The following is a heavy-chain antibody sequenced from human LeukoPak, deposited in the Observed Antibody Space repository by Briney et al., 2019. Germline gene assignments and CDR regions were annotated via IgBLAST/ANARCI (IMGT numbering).Heavy chain of an antibody. J-gene: IGHJ4*02. CDR1: GGSISSGGYY. CDR3: ASGDNDPLFDY. D-gene: IGHD1-1*01. Sequence: PSEPLSLTCTVSGGSISSGGYYWSWIRQHPGKGLEWIGSIYYSGSTYYNPSLKGRVTISLVTSKNQFSLKLSSVTAADTAIYYCASGDNDPLFDYWGQGTLVSVSS. V-gene: IGHV4-31*03. CDR2: IYYSGST.